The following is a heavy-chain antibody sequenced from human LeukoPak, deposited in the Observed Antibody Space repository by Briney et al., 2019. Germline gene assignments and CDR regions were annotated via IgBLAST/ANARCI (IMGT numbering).Heavy chain of an antibody. D-gene: IGHD1-1*01. V-gene: IGHV1-2*02. J-gene: IGHJ4*02. CDR1: GYTFSDYY. CDR3: ARGPPSITQLWVDY. Sequence: ASVKVSCKASGYTFSDYYMHWVRQAPGQGLEWMGWINANSGGSSYAQKFQGRVTMTRDTSISTAYMELSSLRSDDTAVYYCARGPPSITQLWVDYWGQGTLLTVSS. CDR2: INANSGGS.